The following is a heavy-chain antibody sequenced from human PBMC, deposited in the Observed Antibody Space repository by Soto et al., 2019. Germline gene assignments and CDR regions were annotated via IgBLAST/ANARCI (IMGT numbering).Heavy chain of an antibody. D-gene: IGHD2-15*01. Sequence: VGSLRLSCAASGLSFSTYAMTWVRLPPGRGLDYVSAITSGGGMTWYADSVKGRFTISRDNSKSTLYLQMNSLRVEDTAIYFCAKTARGGGRGDWYFDLCGRRTLVTVSS. CDR3: AKTARGGGRGDWYFDL. CDR2: ITSGGGMT. CDR1: GLSFSTYA. J-gene: IGHJ2*01. V-gene: IGHV3-23*01.